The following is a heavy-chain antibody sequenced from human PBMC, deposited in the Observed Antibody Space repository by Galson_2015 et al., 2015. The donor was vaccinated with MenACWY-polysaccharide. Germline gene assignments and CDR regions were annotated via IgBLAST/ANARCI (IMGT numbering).Heavy chain of an antibody. V-gene: IGHV3-23*01. CDR1: GFTFSSYW. D-gene: IGHD2-2*01. CDR2: ISGSGGNT. CDR3: VKDGRYCSSTNCYDRFDC. Sequence: SLRLSCAASGFTFSSYWMSWVRQAPGKGLEWVSGISGSGGNTYYTDSVKGRITISRDNSKNTLYLQMNSLRAEDTAVYYCVKDGRYCSSTNCYDRFDCWGQGTLFTVSS. J-gene: IGHJ4*02.